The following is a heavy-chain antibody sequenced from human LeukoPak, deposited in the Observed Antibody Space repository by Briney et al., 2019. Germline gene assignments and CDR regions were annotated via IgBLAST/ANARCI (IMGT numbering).Heavy chain of an antibody. J-gene: IGHJ4*02. CDR1: GFTFSSYA. CDR2: ISSDGNNR. Sequence: PGGSLRLSCAASGFTFSSYAMSWVRQAPGRGLEWVAGISSDGNNRYYVDSVKGRFTISRDNSKNTLYLQMNSLRAEDTAVYYCAKVRVYYDFWSGLDYWGQGTLVTVSS. CDR3: AKVRVYYDFWSGLDY. V-gene: IGHV3-30*18. D-gene: IGHD3-3*01.